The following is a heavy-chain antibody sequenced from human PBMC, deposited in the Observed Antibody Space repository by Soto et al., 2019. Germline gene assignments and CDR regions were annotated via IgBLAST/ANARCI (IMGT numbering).Heavy chain of an antibody. V-gene: IGHV3-66*01. CDR1: GFTVTTNY. D-gene: IGHD6-19*01. CDR3: AKGSSSSAWSAFDY. Sequence: PGGSLRLSCAVSGFTVTTNYMSWIRQAPGKGLEWVSVVYSGGSTYYADSVKGRFTISRDSSKNTLFLQMNSLRAEGTAVYYCAKGSSSSAWSAFDYWGQGTLVTVSS. J-gene: IGHJ4*02. CDR2: VYSGGST.